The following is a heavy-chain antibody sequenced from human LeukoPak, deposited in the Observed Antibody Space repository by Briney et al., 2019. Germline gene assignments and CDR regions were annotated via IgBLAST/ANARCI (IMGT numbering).Heavy chain of an antibody. J-gene: IGHJ4*02. V-gene: IGHV3-30*04. CDR2: TSYDGSNK. Sequence: PGRSLRLSCAASGFTFSSYAMHWVRQAPGKGLEWVAVTSYDGSNKYYTDSVKGRFTISRDNSKNTLYLQMNSLRAEDTAVYYCAKEARGYSYGYFDYWGQGTLVTVSS. CDR1: GFTFSSYA. D-gene: IGHD5-18*01. CDR3: AKEARGYSYGYFDY.